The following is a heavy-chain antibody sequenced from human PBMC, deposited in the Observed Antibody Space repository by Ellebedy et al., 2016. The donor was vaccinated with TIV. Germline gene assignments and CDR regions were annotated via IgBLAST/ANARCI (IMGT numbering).Heavy chain of an antibody. V-gene: IGHV1-46*01. Sequence: ASVKVSCKASGYTFTSYYMHWVRQAPGQGLEWMGIINPSGGSTSYAQKFQGRVTITADKSTSTAYMELSSLRSEDTAVYYCARGGDGYNFPDYWGQGTLVTVSS. D-gene: IGHD5-24*01. CDR3: ARGGDGYNFPDY. J-gene: IGHJ4*02. CDR2: INPSGGST. CDR1: GYTFTSYY.